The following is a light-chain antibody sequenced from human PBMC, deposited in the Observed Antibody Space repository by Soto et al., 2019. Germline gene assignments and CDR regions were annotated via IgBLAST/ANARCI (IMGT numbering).Light chain of an antibody. CDR1: QSVLHTSYHKNY. CDR3: QQSYSSPLT. Sequence: DIVMTQSPDSLAVSLGERATINCTSSQSVLHTSYHKNYLAWYQQKPGHPPKVLIYWASTRESGVPDRFSGSGSGTDFTLTISDLQAEDVAVYYCQQSYSSPLTCGGGTKVEIK. V-gene: IGKV4-1*01. CDR2: WAS. J-gene: IGKJ4*01.